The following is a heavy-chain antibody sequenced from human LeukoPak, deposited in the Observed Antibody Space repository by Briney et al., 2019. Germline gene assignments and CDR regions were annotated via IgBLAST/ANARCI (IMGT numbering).Heavy chain of an antibody. V-gene: IGHV1-8*01. Sequence: GASVKVSCKASGYTFNSYDINWVRQATGQGLEWMGWMNPSNGNTGYAQKFQGRVTMTRNTSINTAYMELSSLRSDDTAVYYCARSAGVDYYMDVWGKGTTVTISS. D-gene: IGHD1-14*01. CDR3: ARSAGVDYYMDV. J-gene: IGHJ6*03. CDR1: GYTFNSYD. CDR2: MNPSNGNT.